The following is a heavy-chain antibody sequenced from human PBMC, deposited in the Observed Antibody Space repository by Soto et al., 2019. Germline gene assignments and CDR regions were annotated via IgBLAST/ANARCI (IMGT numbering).Heavy chain of an antibody. CDR3: ARGPXXXXXXTGAH. V-gene: IGHV3-74*03. CDR2: ISDDGSTA. D-gene: IGHD3-10*01. J-gene: IGHJ4*02. CDR1: GFTFSAYW. Sequence: HPGGSLRLSCAVSGFTFSAYWMHWVRQVPGKGLTWVSRISDDGSTATXADSVKGRFVISRDNAKNSLYLEMNTLRVDXXXLXXXARGPXXXXXXTGAHWGXGTLVXXSX.